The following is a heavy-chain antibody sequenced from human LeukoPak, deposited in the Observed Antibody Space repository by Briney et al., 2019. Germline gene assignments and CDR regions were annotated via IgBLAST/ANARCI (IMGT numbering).Heavy chain of an antibody. D-gene: IGHD6-19*01. CDR3: TTLTSGWKFDY. Sequence: PGGPLRFSCEAPGLTFSDAWMSWVLKAPGKGLEWVGRIKSKTDGGTTDCAAPVKGRFTISRDDSKNTLYLQMNSLKSEDTAVYYCTTLTSGWKFDYWGQGTLVTVSP. V-gene: IGHV3-15*01. CDR2: IKSKTDGGTT. J-gene: IGHJ4*02. CDR1: GLTFSDAW.